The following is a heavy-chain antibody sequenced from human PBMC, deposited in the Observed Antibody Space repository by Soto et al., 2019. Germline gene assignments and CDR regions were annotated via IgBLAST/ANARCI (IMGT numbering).Heavy chain of an antibody. J-gene: IGHJ6*03. CDR3: TRHEAGIAARPSYMDV. CDR2: IRSKANSYAT. D-gene: IGHD6-6*01. CDR1: GFTFSGSA. Sequence: EVQLVESGGGLVQPGGSLKLSCAASGFTFSGSAMHWVRQASGKGLEWVGRIRSKANSYATAYAASVKGRCTISRDDSKNTAYLQMNSLKTEDTAVYYCTRHEAGIAARPSYMDVWGKGTTVTVSS. V-gene: IGHV3-73*01.